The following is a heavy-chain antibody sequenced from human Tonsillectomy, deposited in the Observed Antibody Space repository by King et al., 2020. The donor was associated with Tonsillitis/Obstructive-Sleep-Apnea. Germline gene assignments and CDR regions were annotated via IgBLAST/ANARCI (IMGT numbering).Heavy chain of an antibody. CDR3: ARGCSSTSCYNRYYYYGMDV. Sequence: VQLQQWGAGLLKPSETLSLTCAVYGGSFSGYYWSWIRQPPGKGLEWIGEINHSGSTNYNPSLKSRVTISVDTSKNQFSLKLSSVTAADTAVYYCARGCSSTSCYNRYYYYGMDVWGQGTTVTVSS. D-gene: IGHD2-2*02. V-gene: IGHV4-34*01. J-gene: IGHJ6*02. CDR1: GGSFSGYY. CDR2: INHSGST.